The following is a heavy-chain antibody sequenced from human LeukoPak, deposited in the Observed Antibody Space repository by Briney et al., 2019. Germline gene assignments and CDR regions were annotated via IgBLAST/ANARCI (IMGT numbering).Heavy chain of an antibody. CDR3: AKSAPDYYYDSSGYYLLYFDY. V-gene: IGHV3-23*01. CDR1: GFTFSSYS. Sequence: GGSLRLSCAASGFTFSSYSMNWVRQAPGKGLEWVSTISGSGDSTYYADSVKGRFTISRDNSKNTLYLQMNSLRAEDTAVYYCAKSAPDYYYDSSGYYLLYFDYWGQGTLVTVSS. J-gene: IGHJ4*02. D-gene: IGHD3-22*01. CDR2: ISGSGDST.